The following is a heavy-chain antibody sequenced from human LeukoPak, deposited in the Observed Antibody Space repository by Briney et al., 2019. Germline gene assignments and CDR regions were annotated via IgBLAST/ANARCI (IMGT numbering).Heavy chain of an antibody. CDR3: ARAGAYCSSTSCYTGSIEGYYYYYYMDV. V-gene: IGHV3-7*01. J-gene: IGHJ6*03. Sequence: PGGSLRLSCAASGFTFSSYWMSWVRQAPGKGLEWVANIKQDGSEKYYVDSVKGRFTISRDNAKNSLYLQMNSLRAEDTAVYYCARAGAYCSSTSCYTGSIEGYYYYYYMDVWGKGTTVTVSS. CDR1: GFTFSSYW. D-gene: IGHD2-2*02. CDR2: IKQDGSEK.